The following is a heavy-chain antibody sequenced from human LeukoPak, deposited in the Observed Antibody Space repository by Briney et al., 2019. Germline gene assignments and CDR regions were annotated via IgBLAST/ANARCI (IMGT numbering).Heavy chain of an antibody. V-gene: IGHV1-69*05. J-gene: IGHJ4*02. CDR2: IIPIFGTA. D-gene: IGHD2-21*01. Sequence: SVKVSCKASGGTFSSYAISWVRQAAGQGLEWMGVIIPIFGTANYAQKFQGRVTITTDESTSTAYMELSSLRSEDTAVYYCAGVRGGGCYDYWGQGTLVTVSS. CDR3: AGVRGGGCYDY. CDR1: GGTFSSYA.